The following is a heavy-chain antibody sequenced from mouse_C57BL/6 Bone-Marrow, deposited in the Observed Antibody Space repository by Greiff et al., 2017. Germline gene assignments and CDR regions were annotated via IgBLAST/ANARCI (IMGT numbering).Heavy chain of an antibody. D-gene: IGHD1-1*01. CDR3: VRAPITTVVEGYAMDY. V-gene: IGHV10-1*01. J-gene: IGHJ4*01. CDR2: IRSKSNNYAT. CDR1: GFSFNTYA. Sequence: EVKLMESGGGLVQPKGSLKLSCAASGFSFNTYAMNWVRQAPGKGLEGVARIRSKSNNYATYYADSVKDRFTISRDDSESMLYLQMNNLKTEDTAMYYYVRAPITTVVEGYAMDYWGQGTSVTVSS.